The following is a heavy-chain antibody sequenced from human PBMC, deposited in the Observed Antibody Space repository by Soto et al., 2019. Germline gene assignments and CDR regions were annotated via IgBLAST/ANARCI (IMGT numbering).Heavy chain of an antibody. Sequence: SETLSLTCAVSGGSISSYYWSWIRQPPGKGLEWIGYIYYSGGTNYNPSLKSRVTISVDSSKNHFSLKLSSVTAADTAVYYCARRYGGNLDYWGQGTPVTVSS. CDR3: ARRYGGNLDY. D-gene: IGHD1-26*01. CDR1: GGSISSYY. J-gene: IGHJ4*02. CDR2: IYYSGGT. V-gene: IGHV4-59*08.